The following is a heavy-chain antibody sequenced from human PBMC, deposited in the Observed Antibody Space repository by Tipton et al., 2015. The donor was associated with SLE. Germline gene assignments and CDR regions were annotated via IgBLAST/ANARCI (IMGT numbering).Heavy chain of an antibody. CDR1: GGSISSNSYY. CDR2: IYTSGST. D-gene: IGHD3-3*01. J-gene: IGHJ4*02. CDR3: ARHYDFLSGFDY. Sequence: TLSLTCAVSGGSISSNSYYWSWIRQPAGKGLEWIGYIYTSGSTNYNPSLKSRVTTSVDTSKNQFSLKLSSVTAADTAVYYCARHYDFLSGFDYWGQGTLVTVSS. V-gene: IGHV4-61*09.